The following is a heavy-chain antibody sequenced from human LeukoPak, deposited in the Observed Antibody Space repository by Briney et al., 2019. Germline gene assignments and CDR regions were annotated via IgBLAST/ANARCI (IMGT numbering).Heavy chain of an antibody. Sequence: SGTLSLTCTVSGGSISSYYWSWIRQPAGKGLEWIGRIYTSGSTNYNPSLKSRVTMSVDTSKNQFSLKLSSVTAADTAVYYCARVEGSGSSWSDAFDIWGQGTMVTVSS. CDR1: GGSISSYY. CDR3: ARVEGSGSSWSDAFDI. CDR2: IYTSGST. D-gene: IGHD6-13*01. V-gene: IGHV4-4*07. J-gene: IGHJ3*02.